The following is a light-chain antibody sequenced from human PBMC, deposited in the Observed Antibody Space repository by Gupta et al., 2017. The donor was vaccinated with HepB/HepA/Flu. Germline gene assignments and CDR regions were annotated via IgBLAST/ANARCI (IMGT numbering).Light chain of an antibody. CDR3: LLSYIGARGV. J-gene: IGLJ3*02. CDR1: TGAFTSGLY. V-gene: IGLV7-46*01. CDR2: DIN. Sequence: QAVVTQESSLTVSPGGRVPLTCGPSTGAFTSGLYSYWFQPKPGQAPRTLFYDINNKHSWTPARFSCSLLGGKAALTLSGGQPADEADYYCLLSYIGARGVFGGGTKLTVL.